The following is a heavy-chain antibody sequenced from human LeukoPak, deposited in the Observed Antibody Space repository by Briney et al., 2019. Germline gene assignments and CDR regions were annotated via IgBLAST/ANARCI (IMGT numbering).Heavy chain of an antibody. D-gene: IGHD2-8*01. CDR1: GGSISSYY. CDR3: ARSGVLKWFDP. CDR2: IYYSGST. V-gene: IGHV4-59*06. Sequence: SQTLSLTCTVSGGSISSYYWSWIRQPAEKGLEWDWYIYYSGSTYYNPSLKSRVPISVDTSKNQFSLKLSAVTAADTAVCYCARSGVLKWFDPWGQGTLVTVS. J-gene: IGHJ5*02.